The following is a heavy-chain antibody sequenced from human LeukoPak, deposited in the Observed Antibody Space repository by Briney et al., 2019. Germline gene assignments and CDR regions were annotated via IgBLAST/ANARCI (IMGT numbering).Heavy chain of an antibody. CDR3: AKRGSSAWFGFDY. CDR1: GFTFSSNA. Sequence: GGSLRLSCVASGFTFSSNAMNWVCQAPGKGLEWVSVISGSGNSAHYADSVRGRFTISRDNSKNTLYLQMNSLRAEDTAVYFCAKRGSSAWFGFDYWGQGALVTVSS. D-gene: IGHD6-19*01. CDR2: ISGSGNSA. J-gene: IGHJ4*02. V-gene: IGHV3-23*01.